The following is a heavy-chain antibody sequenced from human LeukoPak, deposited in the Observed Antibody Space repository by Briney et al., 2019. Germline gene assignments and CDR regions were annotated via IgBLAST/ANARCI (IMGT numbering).Heavy chain of an antibody. CDR2: INPNSGGT. CDR1: GYTFTGYY. V-gene: IGHV1-2*02. J-gene: IGHJ5*02. CDR3: ARESHVDTAMVKGNWFDP. D-gene: IGHD5-18*01. Sequence: ASVKVSCKASGYTFTGYYMHWVRQAPGQGLEWMGWINPNSGGTNYAQKFQGRVTMTRDTSISTAYMELSRLRSDDTAVYYCARESHVDTAMVKGNWFDPWGQGTLVTVSS.